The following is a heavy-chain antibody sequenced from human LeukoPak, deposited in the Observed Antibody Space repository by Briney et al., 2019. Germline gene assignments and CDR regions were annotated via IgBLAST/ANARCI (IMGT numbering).Heavy chain of an antibody. J-gene: IGHJ4*02. CDR3: ARVDFWSGIDY. Sequence: AGGSLRLSCAASGFTFSSYWMHWVRQAPGKGLVWVSRINSDGSSTSYADSVKGRFTIPRDNAKNTLYLQMNSLRAEDTAVYYCARVDFWSGIDYWGQGTLVTVSS. V-gene: IGHV3-74*01. CDR2: INSDGSST. D-gene: IGHD3-3*01. CDR1: GFTFSSYW.